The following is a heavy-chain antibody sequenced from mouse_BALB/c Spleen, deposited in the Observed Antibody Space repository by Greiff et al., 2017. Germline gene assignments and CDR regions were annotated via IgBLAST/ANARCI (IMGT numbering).Heavy chain of an antibody. CDR1: GFSLTSYG. CDR2: IWSGGST. CDR3: ARNGGYGSFWYFDV. Sequence: QVQLKESGPGLVQPSQSLSITCTVSGFSLTSYGVHWVRQSPGKGLEWLGVIWSGGSTDYNAAFISRLSISKDNSKSQVFLKMNSLQANDTAIYYCARNGGYGSFWYFDVWGAGTTVTVSS. J-gene: IGHJ1*01. D-gene: IGHD1-1*01. V-gene: IGHV2-2*02.